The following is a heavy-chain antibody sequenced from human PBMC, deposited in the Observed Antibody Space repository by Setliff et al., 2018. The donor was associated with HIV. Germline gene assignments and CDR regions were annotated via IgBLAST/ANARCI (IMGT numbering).Heavy chain of an antibody. CDR3: ATSGFYDILTGPTPGVFDI. D-gene: IGHD3-9*01. V-gene: IGHV1-24*01. Sequence: VKVSCKVSGYSLTELSIHWVRQAPGEGLEWMGGFDPEDDETVYAEKFQGRVTMTEDTSTDTAYMALSSLRSEDTAMYYCATSGFYDILTGPTPGVFDIWGQGTMVTVSS. CDR2: FDPEDDET. J-gene: IGHJ3*02. CDR1: GYSLTELS.